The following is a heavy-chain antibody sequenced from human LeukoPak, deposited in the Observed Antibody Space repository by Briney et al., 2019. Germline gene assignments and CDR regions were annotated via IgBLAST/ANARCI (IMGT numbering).Heavy chain of an antibody. Sequence: ASVKVSCKASGGTFSSYAISWVRQAPGQGLEWMGRIIPILGIANYAQKFQGRVTITADKSTSTAYMELSSLRSEDTAVYYCARLNWNYGGFFDYWGQGTLVTVSS. CDR2: IIPILGIA. V-gene: IGHV1-69*04. CDR3: ARLNWNYGGFFDY. CDR1: GGTFSSYA. D-gene: IGHD1-7*01. J-gene: IGHJ4*02.